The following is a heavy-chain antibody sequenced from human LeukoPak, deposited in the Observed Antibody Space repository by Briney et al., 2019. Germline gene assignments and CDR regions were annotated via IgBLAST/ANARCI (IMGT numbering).Heavy chain of an antibody. V-gene: IGHV4-4*02. Sequence: SGTLSLTCAVSGGSISSSYWWSWVRQPPGKGLEWIGEVYHSGSTNYRPSLKSRVTLSVDKSKNQFSLKLSSVTAADTAVYYCARDYRTTVTTRLDWFDPWGQGTLVTVSS. CDR1: GGSISSSYW. CDR3: ARDYRTTVTTRLDWFDP. D-gene: IGHD4-17*01. J-gene: IGHJ5*02. CDR2: VYHSGST.